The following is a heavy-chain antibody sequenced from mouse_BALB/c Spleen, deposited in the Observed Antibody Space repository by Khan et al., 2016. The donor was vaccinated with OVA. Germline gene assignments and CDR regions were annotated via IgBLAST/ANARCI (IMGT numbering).Heavy chain of an antibody. CDR1: AYIFTNYW. Sequence: QVQLKESGAELVRPGASVTLSCKASAYIFTNYWMNWVRQRPGQGLEWIGMIDPSDSETHYNQMFKDKATLTVDNSSSTAYLQLSSLTSEDSAVYFCARCLMEAMDYWGQGTSVTVSS. V-gene: IGHV1-61*01. J-gene: IGHJ4*01. CDR3: ARCLMEAMDY. CDR2: IDPSDSET.